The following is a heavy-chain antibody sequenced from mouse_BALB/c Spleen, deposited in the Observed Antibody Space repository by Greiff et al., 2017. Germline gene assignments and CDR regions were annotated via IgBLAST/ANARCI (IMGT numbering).Heavy chain of an antibody. Sequence: QVQLQQSGAELVRPGASVTLSCKASGYTFTDYEMHWVKQTPVHGLEWIGAIDPETGGTAYNQKFKGKATLTADKSSSTAYMELRSLTSEDSAVYYCTRGENDYDGYWGQGTTLTVSS. D-gene: IGHD2-4*01. J-gene: IGHJ2*01. CDR1: GYTFTDYE. CDR3: TRGENDYDGY. V-gene: IGHV1-15*01. CDR2: IDPETGGT.